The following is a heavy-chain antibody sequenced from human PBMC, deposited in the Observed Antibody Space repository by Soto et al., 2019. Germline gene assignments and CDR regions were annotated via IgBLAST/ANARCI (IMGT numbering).Heavy chain of an antibody. CDR1: GGSISSYY. Sequence: SETLSLTCTVSGGSISSYYWSWIRQPPGKGLEWIGYIYYSGSTSYNPSLKSRVTISVDTSKNQFSLKLSSVTAADTAVYYCARHTYYYDSSGYLYDWGQGTLVTVSS. CDR2: IYYSGST. D-gene: IGHD3-22*01. CDR3: ARHTYYYDSSGYLYD. V-gene: IGHV4-59*01. J-gene: IGHJ4*02.